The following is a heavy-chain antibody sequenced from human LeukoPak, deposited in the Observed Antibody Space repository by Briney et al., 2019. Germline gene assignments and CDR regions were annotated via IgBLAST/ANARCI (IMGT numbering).Heavy chain of an antibody. CDR1: GYTFTGYY. Sequence: ASVKVSCKASGYTFTGYYMHWVRQAPGQGLEWMGWINPNSGGTNYAQKFQGRVTMTRDTSISTAYMELSRLRSDDTAVYYCARVGKWLVHDWFDPWGQGTLVTVSS. CDR3: ARVGKWLVHDWFDP. J-gene: IGHJ5*02. D-gene: IGHD6-19*01. CDR2: INPNSGGT. V-gene: IGHV1-2*02.